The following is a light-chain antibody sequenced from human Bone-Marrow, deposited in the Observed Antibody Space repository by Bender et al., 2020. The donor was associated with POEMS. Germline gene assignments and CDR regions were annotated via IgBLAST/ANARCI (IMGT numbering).Light chain of an antibody. CDR3: NSYTTSSTRV. J-gene: IGLJ3*02. Sequence: QSALTQPASVSGSPGQPITISCTGATNDISLYNYVSWYQQHPGKAPKLIIYDVSNRPSGVSNRFSGSKSGNTASLTISGLQAEDEAHYYCNSYTTSSTRVFGGGTRLTVL. CDR2: DVS. CDR1: TNDISLYNY. V-gene: IGLV2-14*03.